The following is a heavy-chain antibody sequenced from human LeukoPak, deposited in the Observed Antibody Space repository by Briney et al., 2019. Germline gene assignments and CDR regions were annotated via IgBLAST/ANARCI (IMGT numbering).Heavy chain of an antibody. V-gene: IGHV1-69*13. J-gene: IGHJ5*02. Sequence: ASVKVCCKASGYTFTSYAISWVRQAPGQGIEWMGGIIPIFGTANYAQKFQGRVTITADESTSTAYMELSSLRSEDTAVYYCARGRITMNWAHWFDPWGQGTLVTVSS. CDR1: GYTFTSYA. D-gene: IGHD3-22*01. CDR2: IIPIFGTA. CDR3: ARGRITMNWAHWFDP.